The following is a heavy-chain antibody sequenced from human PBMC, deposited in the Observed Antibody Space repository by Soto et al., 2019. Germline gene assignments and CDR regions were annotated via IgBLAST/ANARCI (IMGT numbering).Heavy chain of an antibody. J-gene: IGHJ5*02. CDR3: ARDAFGVDNWFDP. CDR2: IYYSGST. V-gene: IGHV4-59*01. D-gene: IGHD3-3*01. CDR1: GGSISGYY. Sequence: SETLSLTCTVSGGSISGYYWSWIRQPPGKGLEWIGYIYYSGSTNYNPSLKSRVTISVDTSKNQFSLKLSSVTAADTAVYYCARDAFGVDNWFDPWGQGTLVTVSS.